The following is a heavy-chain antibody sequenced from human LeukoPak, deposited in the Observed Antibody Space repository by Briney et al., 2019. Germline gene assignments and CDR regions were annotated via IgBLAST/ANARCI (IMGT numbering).Heavy chain of an antibody. CDR1: GYTFTSYY. D-gene: IGHD2-15*01. CDR3: ARVYGAGYCSGGSCLPHQGYYYYYMDV. J-gene: IGHJ6*03. V-gene: IGHV1-46*01. CDR2: IKPTCGST. Sequence: APVKGSRKASGYTFTSYYFHWVRQAPGQGLEWMGKIKPTCGSTSYAQKFQGRVTMTRDMSTSTVYMELSSLRSEDTAVYYCARVYGAGYCSGGSCLPHQGYYYYYMDVWGKGTSVTVSS.